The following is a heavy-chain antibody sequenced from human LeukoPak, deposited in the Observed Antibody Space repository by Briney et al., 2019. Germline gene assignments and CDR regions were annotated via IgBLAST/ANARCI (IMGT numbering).Heavy chain of an antibody. D-gene: IGHD5-12*01. CDR3: ARGNVDIVATIDY. V-gene: IGHV1-18*01. CDR2: ISAYNADT. Sequence: GASVKVSCKASGYTFTTYGISWVRQAPGQGLEWMGWISAYNADTNYAQNLQGRLTVTTDTSTSTVYMELSSLRSEDTAVYYCARGNVDIVATIDYWGQGTLVTVSS. J-gene: IGHJ4*02. CDR1: GYTFTTYG.